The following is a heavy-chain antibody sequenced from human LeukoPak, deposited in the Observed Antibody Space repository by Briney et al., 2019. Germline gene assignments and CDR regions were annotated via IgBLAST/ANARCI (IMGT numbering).Heavy chain of an antibody. J-gene: IGHJ4*02. Sequence: VASVKVSCKASGYTFTGYYIHWLRQAPGQGLEWMGFINPNSGGTNYAQKFQGRVTMTRDTSISTAYMELSSLTSDDTAVYYCARDLEGYHYDSGNYPQWGQGTLITVSS. CDR2: INPNSGGT. V-gene: IGHV1-2*02. CDR3: ARDLEGYHYDSGNYPQ. CDR1: GYTFTGYY. D-gene: IGHD3-10*01.